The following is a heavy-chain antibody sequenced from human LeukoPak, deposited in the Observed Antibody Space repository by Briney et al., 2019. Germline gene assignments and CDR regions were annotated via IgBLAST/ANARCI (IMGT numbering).Heavy chain of an antibody. CDR2: IYYSGST. V-gene: IGHV4-39*07. CDR3: ARESDAFDI. CDR1: GGSISSISYY. J-gene: IGHJ3*02. Sequence: KPSETLSLTCSVSGGSISSISYYWGWIRQPPGKGLEWIGSIYYSGSTNYNPSLKSRVTISVDTSKNQFSLKLSSVTAADTAVYYCARESDAFDIWGQGTMVTVSS.